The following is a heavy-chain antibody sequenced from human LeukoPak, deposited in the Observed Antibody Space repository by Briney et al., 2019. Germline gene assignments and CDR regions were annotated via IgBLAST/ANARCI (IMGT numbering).Heavy chain of an antibody. D-gene: IGHD2-15*01. CDR1: GFTFSSYT. Sequence: GGSLRLSRAASGFTFSSYTVNWVRQAPGKGLEWVSSISSSSSDIHYADSVKGRFTISRDNAENSLYLQMNSLRAEDTAIYYCTRDKYCSGGSCYSGDYWGQGTLVSVSS. CDR2: ISSSSSDI. J-gene: IGHJ4*02. CDR3: TRDKYCSGGSCYSGDY. V-gene: IGHV3-21*06.